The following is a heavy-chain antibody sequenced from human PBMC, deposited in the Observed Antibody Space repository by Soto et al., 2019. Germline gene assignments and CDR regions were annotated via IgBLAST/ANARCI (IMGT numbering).Heavy chain of an antibody. CDR1: GYTFTSYY. D-gene: IGHD1-7*01. CDR3: ARDNPPASGNYEVGLDD. V-gene: IGHV1-46*01. Sequence: AASVKVSCKASGYTFTSYYMHWVRQAPGQGLEWMGIINPSGGSTSYAQKFQGRVTMTRDTSTSTVYMELSSLRSEDTAVYYCARDNPPASGNYEVGLDDGPRGTRVIVSS. J-gene: IGHJ4*02. CDR2: INPSGGST.